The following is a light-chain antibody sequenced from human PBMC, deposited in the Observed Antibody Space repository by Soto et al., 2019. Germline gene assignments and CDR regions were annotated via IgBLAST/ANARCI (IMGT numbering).Light chain of an antibody. CDR3: QEYSKWPLFT. CDR2: AAS. V-gene: IGKV3-15*01. Sequence: EIVVTQSPGILSVSPGDRATLSCRASQSVSTNLAGYQQKPGQAPTLLIYAASTRATGIPARFTGSGSGTDFTLTISSLQSEDFALYYCQEYSKWPLFTFGPGTRVDIK. CDR1: QSVSTN. J-gene: IGKJ3*01.